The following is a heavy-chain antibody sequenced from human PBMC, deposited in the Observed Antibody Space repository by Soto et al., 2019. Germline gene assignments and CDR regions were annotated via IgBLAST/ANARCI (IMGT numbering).Heavy chain of an antibody. J-gene: IGHJ4*02. V-gene: IGHV1-69*02. Sequence: QVQLVQSGAEVKRPGSSVKVSCKASGDTFNFYSINWVRQAPGVGLEWVGRVNPILSMSNYAQRFQGRVTMTADKSTSTAYMELRCLRSEDTAIYYCASSYGSGYRAFDYWGQGALVTVSS. CDR1: GDTFNFYS. CDR3: ASSYGSGYRAFDY. CDR2: VNPILSMS. D-gene: IGHD3-10*01.